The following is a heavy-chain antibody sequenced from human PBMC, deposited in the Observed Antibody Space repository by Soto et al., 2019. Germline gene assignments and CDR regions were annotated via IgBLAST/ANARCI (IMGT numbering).Heavy chain of an antibody. CDR2: IYYSGST. V-gene: IGHV4-59*01. CDR3: ASNYYGSGSYYNLGRMDV. Sequence: PSETLSLTCTVSGGSISSYYWSWIRQPPGKGLEWIGYIYYSGSTNYNPSLKSRVTISVDTSKNQFPLKLSSVTAADTAVYYCASNYYGSGSYYNLGRMDVWGQGTTVTVSS. J-gene: IGHJ6*02. D-gene: IGHD3-10*01. CDR1: GGSISSYY.